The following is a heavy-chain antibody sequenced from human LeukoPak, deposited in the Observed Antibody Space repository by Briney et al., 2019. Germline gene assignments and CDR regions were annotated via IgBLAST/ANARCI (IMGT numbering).Heavy chain of an antibody. CDR2: INPNSGGT. D-gene: IGHD2-21*01. J-gene: IGHJ4*02. CDR1: GYTFTGYY. Sequence: GASVKVSCKASGYTFTGYYMHWVRQAPGQGLEWMGWINPNSGGTNYAQKFQGRVTMTRDTSISTAYMELSRLRSDGTAVYYCARDPPVIVGNYYFDYWGQGTLVTVSS. V-gene: IGHV1-2*02. CDR3: ARDPPVIVGNYYFDY.